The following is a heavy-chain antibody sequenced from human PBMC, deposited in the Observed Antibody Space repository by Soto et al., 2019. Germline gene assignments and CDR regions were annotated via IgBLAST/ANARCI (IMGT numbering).Heavy chain of an antibody. CDR3: ARHSALTNIGY. CDR1: GGSISSNHYY. V-gene: IGHV4-39*01. Sequence: QLQLQESGPGLVKPSETLSLTCTVSGGSISSNHYYWGWIRQPPGKGLDWIGSFSYSGSTFYNPSLRSRVTISFAASKNQFSLKLSSVTASDTALYYCARHSALTNIGYWGQGILVTVSS. D-gene: IGHD3-10*01. J-gene: IGHJ4*02. CDR2: FSYSGST.